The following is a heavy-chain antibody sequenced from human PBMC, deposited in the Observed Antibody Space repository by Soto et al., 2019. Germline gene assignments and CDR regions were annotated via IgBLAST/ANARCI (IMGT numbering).Heavy chain of an antibody. Sequence: ASVKVSCKASGYTFTSYGIIWVRQAPGQGLEWMGWISAYNGNTNYAQKLQGRVTMTTDTSTSTAYMELRSLRSDDTAVYYCARAYYDILTGYYYYSGMDVWGQGTTVTVSS. J-gene: IGHJ6*02. V-gene: IGHV1-18*01. CDR2: ISAYNGNT. CDR1: GYTFTSYG. CDR3: ARAYYDILTGYYYYSGMDV. D-gene: IGHD3-9*01.